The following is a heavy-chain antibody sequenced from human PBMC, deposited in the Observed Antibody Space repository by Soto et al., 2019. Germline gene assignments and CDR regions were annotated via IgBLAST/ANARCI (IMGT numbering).Heavy chain of an antibody. J-gene: IGHJ4*02. D-gene: IGHD3-22*01. Sequence: LRLSCAASGFTFSSYAMHWVRQAPGKGLEWVAVISYDGSNKYYADSVKGRFTISRDNSKNTLYLQMNSLRAEDTAVYYCARDALKPYYYDSSGYYPGGFGYWGQGTLVTVSS. CDR3: ARDALKPYYYDSSGYYPGGFGY. V-gene: IGHV3-30-3*01. CDR2: ISYDGSNK. CDR1: GFTFSSYA.